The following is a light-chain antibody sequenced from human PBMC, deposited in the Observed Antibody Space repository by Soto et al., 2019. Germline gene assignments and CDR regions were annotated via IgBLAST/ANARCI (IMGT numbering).Light chain of an antibody. CDR1: QSVSSN. CDR3: QQYNNWPSWT. J-gene: IGKJ1*01. V-gene: IGKV3-15*01. CDR2: GAS. Sequence: EIVMTQSPATLSVSPGERATLSCRASQSVSSNLAWYQQKPGQXPRLLIYGASTRATGIPARFSGTGAGTDFALTNSSLQSEDLGVYYCQQYNNWPSWTFGQGTKVDIK.